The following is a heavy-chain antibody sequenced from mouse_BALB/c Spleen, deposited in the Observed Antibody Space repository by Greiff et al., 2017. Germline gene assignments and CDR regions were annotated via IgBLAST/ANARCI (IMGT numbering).Heavy chain of an antibody. CDR3: ASAGGSRGNAMDY. Sequence: QVQLQQSGAELVRPGVSVKISCKGSGYTFTDYAMHWVKQSHAKSLEWIGVISTYYGDASYNQKFKGKATMTVDKSSSTAYMELARLTSEDSAIYYCASAGGSRGNAMDYWGQGTSVTVSS. V-gene: IGHV1S137*01. CDR1: GYTFTDYA. D-gene: IGHD3-1*01. CDR2: ISTYYGDA. J-gene: IGHJ4*01.